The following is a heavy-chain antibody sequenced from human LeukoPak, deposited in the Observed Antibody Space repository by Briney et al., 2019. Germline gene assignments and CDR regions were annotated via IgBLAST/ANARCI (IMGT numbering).Heavy chain of an antibody. CDR3: ARDGAGGPVVHYDSSGYPKDY. CDR2: IRAFNGNT. Sequence: ASVKVSRKASGYTFTSYSITWLRQAPGQGLEWMGWIRAFNGNTNYAQKLQGRVTMTTDTSTSTAYMELRTLRSDETAVYYCARDGAGGPVVHYDSSGYPKDYWGQGTLVTVSS. D-gene: IGHD3-22*01. V-gene: IGHV1-18*01. J-gene: IGHJ4*02. CDR1: GYTFTSYS.